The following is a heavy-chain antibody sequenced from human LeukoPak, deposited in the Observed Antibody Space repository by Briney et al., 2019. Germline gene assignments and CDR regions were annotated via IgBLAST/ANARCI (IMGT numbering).Heavy chain of an antibody. D-gene: IGHD1-26*01. J-gene: IGHJ4*02. CDR2: IYPGDSDT. Sequence: GESLKISCKGSGYSFTSYWIVWVRQMPGEGLEWMGIIYPGDSDTRYSPSFQGQVTISADKSISTAYLQWSSLKASDTAMYYCARQRSGSYFPDLYDYWGQGTLVTVSS. CDR1: GYSFTSYW. CDR3: ARQRSGSYFPDLYDY. V-gene: IGHV5-51*01.